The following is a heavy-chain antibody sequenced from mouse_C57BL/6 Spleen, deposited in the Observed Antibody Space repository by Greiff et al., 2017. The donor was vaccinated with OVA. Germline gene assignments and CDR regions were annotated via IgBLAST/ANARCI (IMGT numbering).Heavy chain of an antibody. Sequence: QVQLQQSGPELVKPGASVKISCKASGYAFSSSWMNWVKQRPGKGLEWIGRIYPGDGDTNYNGKFKGKATLTADKSSSTAYMQLSSLTSEDSAVYFCARRGNGNYHWYFDVWGTGTTVTVSS. V-gene: IGHV1-82*01. CDR2: IYPGDGDT. CDR3: ARRGNGNYHWYFDV. D-gene: IGHD2-1*01. CDR1: GYAFSSSW. J-gene: IGHJ1*03.